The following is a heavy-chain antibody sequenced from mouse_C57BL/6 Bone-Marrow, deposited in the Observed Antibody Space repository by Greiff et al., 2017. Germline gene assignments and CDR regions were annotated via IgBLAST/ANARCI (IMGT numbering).Heavy chain of an antibody. Sequence: VQLKQSGPVLVKPGASVKMSCKASGYTFTDYYMNWVKQSHGKSLEWIGVINPYNGGTSYNQKFKGKATLTVDKSSSTAYMELNSLTSEDSAVYYCARWGGSSCWYFDVWGTGTTVTVSS. D-gene: IGHD1-1*01. V-gene: IGHV1-19*01. CDR3: ARWGGSSCWYFDV. J-gene: IGHJ1*03. CDR2: INPYNGGT. CDR1: GYTFTDYY.